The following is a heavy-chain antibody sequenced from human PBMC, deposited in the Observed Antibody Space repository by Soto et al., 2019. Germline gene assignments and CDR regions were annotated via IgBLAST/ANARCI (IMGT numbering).Heavy chain of an antibody. Sequence: PSETLSHTCTVSGGSISSGGYYWSWIRQHPGKGLEWIGYIYYSGSTYYNPSLKSRVTISVDTSKNQFSLKLSSVTAADTAVYYCVNSVTTNWFDPWGQGTLVTVSS. CDR1: GGSISSGGYY. J-gene: IGHJ5*02. D-gene: IGHD4-4*01. CDR2: IYYSGST. CDR3: VNSVTTNWFDP. V-gene: IGHV4-31*03.